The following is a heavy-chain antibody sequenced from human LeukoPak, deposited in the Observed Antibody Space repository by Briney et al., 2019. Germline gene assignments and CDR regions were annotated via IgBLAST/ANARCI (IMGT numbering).Heavy chain of an antibody. J-gene: IGHJ4*02. D-gene: IGHD4-17*01. CDR1: GGSFSGYY. V-gene: IGHV4-34*01. Sequence: PSETLSLTCAVYGGSFSGYYWSWIRQPPGKGLGRIGEINHSGSTNYNPSVKSRVTISVDTSKNQFSLKLSSVTAADTAVYYCARGRDGDYSYYFDFWGQGTLVTVSS. CDR2: INHSGST. CDR3: ARGRDGDYSYYFDF.